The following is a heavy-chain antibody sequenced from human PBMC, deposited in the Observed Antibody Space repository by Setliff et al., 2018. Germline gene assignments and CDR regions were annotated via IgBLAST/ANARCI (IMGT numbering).Heavy chain of an antibody. D-gene: IGHD3-3*01. J-gene: IGHJ3*02. CDR3: ARGKTFFGAFIRAFDI. CDR2: IYYSGNT. V-gene: IGHV4-59*11. CDR1: GGSIDSHY. Sequence: PSETLSPTCSVSGGSIDSHYWSWIRQPPGKGLEWIGSIYYSGNTNYNPSLKSRVTISIDTSKNQFSLKLSSVTAADTAVYHCARGKTFFGAFIRAFDIWGQGRRVTV.